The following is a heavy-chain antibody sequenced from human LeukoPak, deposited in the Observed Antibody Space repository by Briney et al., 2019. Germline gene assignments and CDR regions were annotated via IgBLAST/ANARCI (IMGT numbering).Heavy chain of an antibody. V-gene: IGHV3-53*01. D-gene: IGHD3-10*01. CDR2: IYSGGNT. J-gene: IGHJ4*02. CDR3: ARAGLLWFGESYFDY. Sequence: GGSLRLSCAASGFTVSSNYMSWVRQAPGKGLEWVSVIYSGGNTYYADSVKGRSTISRDNSKNTLYLQMSSLRAEDTAVYYCARAGLLWFGESYFDYWGQGTLVTVSS. CDR1: GFTVSSNY.